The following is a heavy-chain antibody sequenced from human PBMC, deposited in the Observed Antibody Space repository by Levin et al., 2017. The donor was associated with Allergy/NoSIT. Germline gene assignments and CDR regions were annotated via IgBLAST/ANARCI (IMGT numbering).Heavy chain of an antibody. Sequence: GASVKVSCKASGYTFTSYYMHWVRQAPGQGLEWMGIINPSGGSTSYAQKFQGRVTMTRDTSTSTVYMELSSLRSEDTAVYYCARGGRITGTTGNWFDPWGQGTLVTVSS. CDR1: GYTFTSYY. D-gene: IGHD1-7*01. CDR2: INPSGGST. J-gene: IGHJ5*02. V-gene: IGHV1-46*01. CDR3: ARGGRITGTTGNWFDP.